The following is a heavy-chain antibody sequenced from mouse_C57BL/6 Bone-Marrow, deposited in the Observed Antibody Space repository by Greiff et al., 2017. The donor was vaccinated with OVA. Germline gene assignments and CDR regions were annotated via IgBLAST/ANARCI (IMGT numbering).Heavy chain of an antibody. V-gene: IGHV1-39*01. CDR1: GYSFTDYN. CDR2: INPNYGTT. J-gene: IGHJ2*01. Sequence: LVESGTELVKPGASVKISCKASGYSFTDYNMNWVKQSNGKSLEWIGVINPNYGTTSYNQKFKGKATLTVDQSSSTAYMQLISLTSEDSAVYDCAKNYGNLYYFDYWGQGTTLTVSS. CDR3: AKNYGNLYYFDY. D-gene: IGHD2-1*01.